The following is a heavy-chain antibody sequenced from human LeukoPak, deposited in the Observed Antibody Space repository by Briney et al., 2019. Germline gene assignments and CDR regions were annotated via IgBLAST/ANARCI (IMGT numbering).Heavy chain of an antibody. CDR2: VKSDGTAT. D-gene: IGHD1-14*01. V-gene: IGHV3-74*01. Sequence: HSGGSLRLSCAASGFTLSSHLMHWVRQAQGTGLVWVSSVKSDGTATNYADSVKGRFTISRDNAKNTLYLQMNSLRVEDTAVYYCVRKFATGDWGQGTLVTVSS. CDR1: GFTLSSHL. CDR3: VRKFATGD. J-gene: IGHJ4*02.